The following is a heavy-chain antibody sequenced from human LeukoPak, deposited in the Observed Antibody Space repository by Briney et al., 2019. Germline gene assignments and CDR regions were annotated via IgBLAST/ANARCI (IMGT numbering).Heavy chain of an antibody. CDR3: ARGTSSQSSYFDY. Sequence: SVKVSCKASGGTFSSYAISWVRQAPGQGLEWMGRIIPILGIANYAQKFQGRVTMTRNTSISTAYMELSSLRSEDTAVYYCARGTSSQSSYFDYWGQGTLVTVSS. J-gene: IGHJ4*02. V-gene: IGHV1-69*04. CDR2: IIPILGIA. CDR1: GGTFSSYA.